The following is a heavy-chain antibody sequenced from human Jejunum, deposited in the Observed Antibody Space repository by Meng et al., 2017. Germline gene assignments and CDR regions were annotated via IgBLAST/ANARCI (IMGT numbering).Heavy chain of an antibody. D-gene: IGHD6-19*01. CDR2: INPGNGNT. CDR3: ARDALYGKQWLVSAIDS. CDR1: GYTFTSYA. Sequence: VLLVQFGAELKKPGASVKVSFKASGYTFTSYAVHWVRQAPGQRLEWMGFINPGNGNTKYSQKFQDRVTFIRDTSASTAYMELSSLKSEDTAVYYCARDALYGKQWLVSAIDSWGQGTLVTVSS. V-gene: IGHV1-3*01. J-gene: IGHJ4*02.